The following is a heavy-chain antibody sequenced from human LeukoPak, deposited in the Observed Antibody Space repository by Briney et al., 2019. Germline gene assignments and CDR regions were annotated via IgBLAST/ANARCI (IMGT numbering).Heavy chain of an antibody. CDR3: ARALDWESGSYRLDS. Sequence: PGGSLRLSCEASGFTFNTYWMNWVRQAPGMGLEWLANIKQDSTEKYYLASVKGRFTISRDNTKNSLFLQMNSLRAEDTAIYYCARALDWESGSYRLDSWGQGVLVAVSS. J-gene: IGHJ4*02. D-gene: IGHD3-16*02. CDR1: GFTFNTYW. V-gene: IGHV3-7*01. CDR2: IKQDSTEK.